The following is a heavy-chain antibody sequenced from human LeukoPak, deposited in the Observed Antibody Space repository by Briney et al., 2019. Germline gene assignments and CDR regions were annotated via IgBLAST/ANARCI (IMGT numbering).Heavy chain of an antibody. Sequence: SETLSLTCTVSGGSIGSNYWTWIRQPPGKGLEWIGYIYYTGSSNYNPSLKSRVTISVDTSKNQFSLKLRSVTAADTAVYYCARGIESYGDYNYWGQGTLVTVSS. V-gene: IGHV4-59*01. CDR2: IYYTGSS. CDR3: ARGIESYGDYNY. D-gene: IGHD4-17*01. J-gene: IGHJ4*02. CDR1: GGSIGSNY.